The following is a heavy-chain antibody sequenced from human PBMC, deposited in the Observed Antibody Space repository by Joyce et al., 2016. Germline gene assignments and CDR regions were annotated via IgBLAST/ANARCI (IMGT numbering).Heavy chain of an antibody. CDR2: VIPMSGTR. Sequence: QVQLVQSGAEVKKTGSSVKVSCKASGGTFNTYAINWVRQAPGQGLEWRGAVIPMSGTRNDAQKFQGRVTIIADISTTTASMELSSLTSEDTAMYFCARPNSSNWDHLDFWGQGTLVTVSS. J-gene: IGHJ4*02. CDR3: ARPNSSNWDHLDF. CDR1: GGTFNTYA. V-gene: IGHV1-69*06. D-gene: IGHD6-13*01.